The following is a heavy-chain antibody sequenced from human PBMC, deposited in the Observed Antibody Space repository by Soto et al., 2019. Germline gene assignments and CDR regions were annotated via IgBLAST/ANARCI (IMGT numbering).Heavy chain of an antibody. V-gene: IGHV1-69*12. CDR3: GTGAVVPAYPNWVDT. D-gene: IGHD2-15*01. CDR2: FIHIFPTP. J-gene: IGHJ5*02. Sequence: QVQLVQSGAELKKPGSSVKVSCKASGGSVTAYTINWERQAPGQGLEWIGAFIHIFPTPNYAQKFQGRVTIAADGTTNTAYMELKSLTSDDAAVYYCGTGAVVPAYPNWVDTWGQGTLVTVSS. CDR1: GGSVTAYT.